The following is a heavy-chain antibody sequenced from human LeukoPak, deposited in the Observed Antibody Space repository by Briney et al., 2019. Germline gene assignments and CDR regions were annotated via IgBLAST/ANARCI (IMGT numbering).Heavy chain of an antibody. V-gene: IGHV3-53*01. J-gene: IGHJ5*02. D-gene: IGHD3-16*01. CDR2: LYSGGSA. CDR1: GVTIGDTH. CDR3: VRGPIGDFGEYAP. Sequence: GGSLRLSCEASGVTIGDTHMSWVRQAPGKGLEWVSLLYSGGSAYYADSVKGRFTISRDYSKNTLYLQMNSLRAEDTAVYYCVRGPIGDFGEYAPWGQGTLVTVSS.